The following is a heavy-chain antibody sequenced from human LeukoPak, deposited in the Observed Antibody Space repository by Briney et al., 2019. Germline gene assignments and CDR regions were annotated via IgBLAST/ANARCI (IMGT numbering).Heavy chain of an antibody. Sequence: PGGSLRLSCAASGFTFGSYGMHWVRQAPGKGLEWVALIRYDGSNKYYADSVKGRFIISRDNSKNILYLQMNSLRAEDTAVYYCAKDRSFRGSYDAFDIWGQGTMVTVSS. J-gene: IGHJ3*02. CDR1: GFTFGSYG. D-gene: IGHD1-26*01. V-gene: IGHV3-30*02. CDR2: IRYDGSNK. CDR3: AKDRSFRGSYDAFDI.